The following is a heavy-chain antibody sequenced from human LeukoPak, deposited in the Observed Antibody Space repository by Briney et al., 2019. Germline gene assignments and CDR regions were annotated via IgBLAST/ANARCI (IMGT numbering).Heavy chain of an antibody. V-gene: IGHV3-30-3*01. CDR2: IPYDGSNK. CDR1: GFTFSSYA. CDR3: ARDIKTYYDFWSGYLENYNWFDP. D-gene: IGHD3-3*01. J-gene: IGHJ5*02. Sequence: GGSLRLSCAASGFTFSSYAMHWVRQAPGKGLEWVAVIPYDGSNKYYADSVKGRFTISRDNSKNTLYLQMNSLRAEDTAVYYCARDIKTYYDFWSGYLENYNWFDPWGQGTLVTVSS.